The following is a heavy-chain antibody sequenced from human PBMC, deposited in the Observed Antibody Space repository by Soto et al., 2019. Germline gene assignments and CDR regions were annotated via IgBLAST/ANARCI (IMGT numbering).Heavy chain of an antibody. CDR1: GGSISTCDYY. CDR3: DIAVGYYYSAMDV. J-gene: IGHJ6*02. Sequence: QEQLQESGPGLVKPSQTLSLTCTVSGGSISTCDYYWSWIRQPPGKGLEWIGFVYHGGSTDYNPSLKSRLYMSLDTSKNQFSLRLISVAAADTAVYYFDIAVGYYYSAMDVWGHGTQVTIS. V-gene: IGHV4-30-4*01. CDR2: VYHGGST. D-gene: IGHD1-26*01.